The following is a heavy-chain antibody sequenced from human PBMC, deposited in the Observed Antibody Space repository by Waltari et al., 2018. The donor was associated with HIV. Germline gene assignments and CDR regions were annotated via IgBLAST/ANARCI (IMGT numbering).Heavy chain of an antibody. CDR1: GFTFSTYD. J-gene: IGHJ3*02. D-gene: IGHD6-13*01. Sequence: EVQLVESGGGLVQPGGSLRLSCAASGFTFSTYDMHWVRQGTGKGLEWGSAIDTAGDTYYPGSVKGRFTISRENAKNSLYLQMNSLRAEDTAVYYCARRVSDDVDAFDIWGQGTMVTVSS. CDR3: ARRVSDDVDAFDI. V-gene: IGHV3-13*01. CDR2: IDTAGDT.